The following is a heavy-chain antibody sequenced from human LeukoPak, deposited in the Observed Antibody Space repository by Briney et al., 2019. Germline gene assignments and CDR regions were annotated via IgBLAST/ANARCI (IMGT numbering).Heavy chain of an antibody. D-gene: IGHD6-19*01. CDR3: AKEYSSGPRGYFDY. CDR1: GFTFSSYG. V-gene: IGHV3-33*06. J-gene: IGHJ4*02. CDR2: IWYDGSNK. Sequence: GGSLRLSCAASGFTFSSYGMHWVRQAPGKGLEWVALIWYDGSNKYYADSVKGRFTISRDNSKNTLYLHMNSLRAEDAAVYYCAKEYSSGPRGYFDYWGQGTLVTVSS.